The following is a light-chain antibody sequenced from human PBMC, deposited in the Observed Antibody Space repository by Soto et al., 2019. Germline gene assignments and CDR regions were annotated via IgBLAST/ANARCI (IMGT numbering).Light chain of an antibody. CDR3: CSYAGSSTVV. J-gene: IGLJ2*01. CDR1: SSDGGSYNL. V-gene: IGLV2-23*01. Sequence: QSALTQPASVSGSPGQTITISCTGTSSDGGSYNLVSWYQQHPGKAPKLMIYEGSKRPSGVSNRFSGSKSGNTASLTISGLQAEDEADYYCCSYAGSSTVVFGGGTKVTVL. CDR2: EGS.